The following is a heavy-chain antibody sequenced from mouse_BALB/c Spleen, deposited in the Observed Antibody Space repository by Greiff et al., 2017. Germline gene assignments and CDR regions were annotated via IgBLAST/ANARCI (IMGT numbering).Heavy chain of an antibody. CDR2: ISSGSSTI. V-gene: IGHV5-17*02. D-gene: IGHD1-2*01. Sequence: EVKLVESGGGLVQPGGSRKLSCAASGFTFSSFGMHWVRQAPEKGLEWVAYISSGSSTIYYADTVKGRFTISRDNPKNTLFLQMTSLRSEDTAMYYCSRTRFTTATFDYWGQGTTRTVSS. CDR3: SRTRFTTATFDY. CDR1: GFTFSSFG. J-gene: IGHJ2*01.